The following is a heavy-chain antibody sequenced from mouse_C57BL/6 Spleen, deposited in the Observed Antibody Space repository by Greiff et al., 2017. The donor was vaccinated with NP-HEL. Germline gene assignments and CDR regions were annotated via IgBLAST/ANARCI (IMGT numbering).Heavy chain of an antibody. CDR2: IWCGGST. CDR1: GFSLTSYG. D-gene: IGHD1-1*01. J-gene: IGHJ1*03. Sequence: QVQLQQSGPGLVQPSQCLSITCTVSGFSLTSYGVHWVRQSPGKGLEWLGVIWCGGSTDYNAAFISRLSISKDNSKSQVFFKMNSLQADDTAIYYCARNYGSSYGYFDVWGTGTTVTVSS. CDR3: ARNYGSSYGYFDV. V-gene: IGHV2-2*01.